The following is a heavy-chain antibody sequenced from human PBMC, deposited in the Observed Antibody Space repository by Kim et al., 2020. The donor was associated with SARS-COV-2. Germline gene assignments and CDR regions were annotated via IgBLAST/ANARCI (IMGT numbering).Heavy chain of an antibody. CDR3: ARLVAENSAVEY. CDR1: GDSISRSSNY. J-gene: IGHJ4*02. V-gene: IGHV4-39*01. Sequence: SETLSLTCTVSGDSISRSSNYWGWIRQPPGKGLEWIGSINYSGNTYYNPSLKSRVTTSVDTSKNQFSLKMRSVTAADTAGDYCARLVAENSAVEYWGQGT. CDR2: INYSGNT.